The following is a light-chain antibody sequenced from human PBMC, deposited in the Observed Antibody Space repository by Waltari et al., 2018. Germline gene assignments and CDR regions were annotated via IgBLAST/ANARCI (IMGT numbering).Light chain of an antibody. V-gene: IGKV1-5*03. J-gene: IGKJ4*01. CDR1: QSISSW. CDR3: QQYNSYPLT. Sequence: DIQMTQSPPPLSAPVADRVTITCRASQSISSWLAWYQQKPGKAPKLLIYKASSLESGVPSRFSGSGSGTEFTLTISSLQPDDFATYYCQQYNSYPLTFGGGTKVEIK. CDR2: KAS.